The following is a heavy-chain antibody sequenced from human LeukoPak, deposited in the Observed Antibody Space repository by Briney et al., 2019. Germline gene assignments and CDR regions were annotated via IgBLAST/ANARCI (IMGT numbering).Heavy chain of an antibody. V-gene: IGHV4-39*02. J-gene: IGHJ6*03. CDR2: LYYLGNT. CDR3: AREALWGPNYYMDV. Sequence: SETLSLTCTVSGGSISSSNYYWGGIRQPPGKGLEGIGSLYYLGNTYYNPSLKSRVTISVDTSNNQFSLKLTSVTAADTAVYYCAREALWGPNYYMDVWGKGTTVTVSS. CDR1: GGSISSSNYY. D-gene: IGHD3-10*01.